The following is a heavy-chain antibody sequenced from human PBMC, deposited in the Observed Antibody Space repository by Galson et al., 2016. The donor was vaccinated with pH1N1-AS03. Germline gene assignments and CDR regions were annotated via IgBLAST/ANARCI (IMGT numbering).Heavy chain of an antibody. CDR1: EGTFSNFR. D-gene: IGHD3-22*01. Sequence: SVKVSCKASEGTFSNFRISWVRQAPGQGLEWMGGFIPIFGTANVAQKFKGRVTITADNLELSSLRSDDTAVYYCARDNYYDTGAFYGHFDFWGQGTLLVVSS. CDR2: FIPIFGTA. J-gene: IGHJ4*02. V-gene: IGHV1-69*06. CDR3: ARDNYYDTGAFYGHFDF.